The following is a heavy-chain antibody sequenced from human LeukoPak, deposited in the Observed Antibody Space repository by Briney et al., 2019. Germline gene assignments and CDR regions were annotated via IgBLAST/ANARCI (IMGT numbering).Heavy chain of an antibody. Sequence: PSETLSLTCTVGGGSLSGHYWGWIRQPPGKGLELVGHIYYTGTTFYNPSLNSRITITLDTSRNQFSLRLTSVIAADTAVYYCARFSWGCSTASCYLANRGQGTLVTVSS. D-gene: IGHD2-2*01. CDR2: IYYTGTT. CDR3: ARFSWGCSTASCYLAN. J-gene: IGHJ4*02. V-gene: IGHV4-59*11. CDR1: GGSLSGHY.